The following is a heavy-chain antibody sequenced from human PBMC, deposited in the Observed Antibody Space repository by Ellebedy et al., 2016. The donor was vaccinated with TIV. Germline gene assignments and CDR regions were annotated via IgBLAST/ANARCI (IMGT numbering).Heavy chain of an antibody. CDR3: VRGSRTVGGIYNYNGMDV. D-gene: IGHD3-10*01. J-gene: IGHJ6*02. Sequence: PGGSLRLSCAASGFTFSSYDMHWVRQPTGKGLEWVSAVGTAGDPYYPDSVKGRFTISRENAKNSLYLQMNSLRAGDTAVYYCVRGSRTVGGIYNYNGMDVWGQGTTVTVSS. V-gene: IGHV3-13*05. CDR1: GFTFSSYD. CDR2: VGTAGDP.